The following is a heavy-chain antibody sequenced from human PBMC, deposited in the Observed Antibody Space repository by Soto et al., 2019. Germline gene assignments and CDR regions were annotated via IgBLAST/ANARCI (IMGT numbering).Heavy chain of an antibody. CDR2: ISYDGSNK. CDR3: AKADDYGDSTAAGWYFDL. CDR1: GFTFSSYG. J-gene: IGHJ2*01. D-gene: IGHD4-17*01. Sequence: QVQLVESGGGVVQPGRSLRLSCAASGFTFSSYGMHWVRQAPGKGLEWVAVISYDGSNKYYADSVKGRFTISRDNSKNTXXLQMNSLRAEDTAVYYCAKADDYGDSTAAGWYFDLWGRGTLVTVSS. V-gene: IGHV3-30*18.